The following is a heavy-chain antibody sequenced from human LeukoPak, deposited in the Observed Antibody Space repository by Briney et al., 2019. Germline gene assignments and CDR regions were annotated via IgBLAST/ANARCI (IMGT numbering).Heavy chain of an antibody. Sequence: GGSLRLSCAASGFTFSDYNMNWVRQAPGKGLEWVSYITNGGSTIHHADSVKGRFTISRDNAKKTLYLQMNSLRAEDTAVYYCARSIGLTGGGVDVWGQGTTVTASS. CDR2: ITNGGSTI. V-gene: IGHV3-11*01. CDR3: ARSIGLTGGGVDV. D-gene: IGHD3-9*01. CDR1: GFTFSDYN. J-gene: IGHJ6*02.